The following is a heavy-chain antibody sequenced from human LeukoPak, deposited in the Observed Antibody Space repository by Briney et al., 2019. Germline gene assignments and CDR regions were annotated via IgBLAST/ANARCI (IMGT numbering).Heavy chain of an antibody. Sequence: SETLSLTCAVYGGSFSGYYWSWIRQPPGKGLEWIGEINHSGSTIYNPSLKSRVTMSGDTSKNQFSLKLSSVTAADTAVYCCARSSSGWYLYWGQGTLVTVSS. CDR1: GGSFSGYY. CDR3: ARSSSGWYLY. J-gene: IGHJ4*02. CDR2: INHSGST. V-gene: IGHV4-34*01. D-gene: IGHD6-19*01.